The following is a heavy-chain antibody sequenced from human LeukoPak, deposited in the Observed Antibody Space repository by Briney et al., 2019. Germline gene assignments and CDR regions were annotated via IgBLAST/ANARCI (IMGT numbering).Heavy chain of an antibody. D-gene: IGHD3-22*01. Sequence: SETLSLTCTVSGGSISTTSYFWGWIRQPPGKGLEWIGSIYYSGSTYYNSSLKSRVTISVDTSKNQFSLNLSSVTAADTAVYYCARGPYHYDTSGHSYWYFDLWGRGTLVTVSS. CDR2: IYYSGST. V-gene: IGHV4-39*07. CDR3: ARGPYHYDTSGHSYWYFDL. J-gene: IGHJ2*01. CDR1: GGSISTTSYF.